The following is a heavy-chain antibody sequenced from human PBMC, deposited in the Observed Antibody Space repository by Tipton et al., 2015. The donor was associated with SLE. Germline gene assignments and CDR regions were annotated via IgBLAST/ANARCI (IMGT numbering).Heavy chain of an antibody. CDR3: ARDQDNWSPALFDI. CDR2: IYTSGSN. D-gene: IGHD1-20*01. V-gene: IGHV4-4*07. Sequence: LRLSCTVSGGSISSYYWSWIRQPAGKGLEWIGRIYTSGSNNYNPSLKSRVTMSVDTSKNQFSLKLSSVTAADTAVYYCARDQDNWSPALFDIWGQGTMVTVSS. CDR1: GGSISSYY. J-gene: IGHJ3*02.